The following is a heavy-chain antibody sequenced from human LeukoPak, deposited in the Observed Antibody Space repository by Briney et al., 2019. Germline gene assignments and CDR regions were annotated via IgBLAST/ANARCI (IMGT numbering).Heavy chain of an antibody. CDR1: GGSISSYY. J-gene: IGHJ6*03. D-gene: IGHD4-23*01. V-gene: IGHV4-4*09. Sequence: SETLSLTCTVSGGSISSYYWSWIRQPPGKELEWIGYIYTSGSTNYNPSLKSRVTISVDTSKNQFSLKLSSVTAADTAVYYCARRTVEYYYYMDVWGKGTTVTVSS. CDR2: IYTSGST. CDR3: ARRTVEYYYYMDV.